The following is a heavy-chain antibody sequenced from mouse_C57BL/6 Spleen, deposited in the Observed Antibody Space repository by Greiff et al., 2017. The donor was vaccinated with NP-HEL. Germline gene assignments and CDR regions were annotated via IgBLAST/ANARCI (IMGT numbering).Heavy chain of an antibody. CDR3: ARHRGSYGNYEGYFDY. Sequence: EVKLMESGGDLVKPGGSLKLSCAASGFTFSSYGMSWVRQTPDKRLEWVATISSGGSYTYYPDSVKGRFTISRDNAKNTLYLQMSSLKSEDTAMYYCARHRGSYGNYEGYFDYWGQGTTLTVSS. CDR2: ISSGGSYT. J-gene: IGHJ2*01. V-gene: IGHV5-6*01. CDR1: GFTFSSYG. D-gene: IGHD2-1*01.